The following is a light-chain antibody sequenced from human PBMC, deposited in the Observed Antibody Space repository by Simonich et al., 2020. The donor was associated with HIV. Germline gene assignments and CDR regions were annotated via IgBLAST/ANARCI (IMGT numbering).Light chain of an antibody. V-gene: IGKV1-8*01. CDR1: QGISSY. CDR2: AAS. Sequence: AIRMTQSPSSLSASTGDRVTFTCRASQGISSYLAWYQQKPGKAPKLLVYAASTLQSGVPSRFSGSGSWTDFTLTISSLQPEDFAVYYCQQYSNWPLTFGGGTKVEIK. CDR3: QQYSNWPLT. J-gene: IGKJ4*01.